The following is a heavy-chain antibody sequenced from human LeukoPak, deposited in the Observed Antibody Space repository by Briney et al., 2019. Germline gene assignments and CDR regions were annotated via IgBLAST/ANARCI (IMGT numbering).Heavy chain of an antibody. V-gene: IGHV3-48*04. CDR3: ARDATGSSDY. J-gene: IGHJ4*02. Sequence: GGSLRLSCAASGFPFGSYSMSWVRQAPGKGLELVSHIFGGGGTTTVYADSVKGRFTVSRDDAKNSLYLQMSSLRAEDTAIYYCARDATGSSDYWGQGTLVTVSS. CDR2: IFGGGGTTT. D-gene: IGHD1-26*01. CDR1: GFPFGSYS.